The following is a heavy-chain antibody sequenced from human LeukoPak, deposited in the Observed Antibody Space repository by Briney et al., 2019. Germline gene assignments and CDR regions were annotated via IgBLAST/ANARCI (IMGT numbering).Heavy chain of an antibody. V-gene: IGHV1-18*01. CDR3: ARVAQDPVVYYYYYMDV. J-gene: IGHJ6*03. CDR2: ISAYNGNT. D-gene: IGHD2-15*01. Sequence: ASVKVSCKASGYTFTSYGISWVRQAPGQGLEWMGWISAYNGNTNYAQKLQGRVTMTTDTSTSTAYMELRSLRSDDTAVYYCARVAQDPVVYYYYYMDVWGKGTTVTVSS. CDR1: GYTFTSYG.